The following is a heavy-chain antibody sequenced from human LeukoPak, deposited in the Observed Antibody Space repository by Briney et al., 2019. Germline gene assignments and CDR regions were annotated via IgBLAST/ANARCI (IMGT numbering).Heavy chain of an antibody. J-gene: IGHJ4*02. V-gene: IGHV7-4-1*02. D-gene: IGHD3-22*01. Sequence: ASVKVSCKASGYTFISCAINWVRQAPGQGLEYMGWIDTKTGNPTYAQGFTGRFVFSLDTSVCTAYLQISSLKAEDTAVYYCAIHPSDSSGYFSYWGQGALVTVSS. CDR2: IDTKTGNP. CDR3: AIHPSDSSGYFSY. CDR1: GYTFISCA.